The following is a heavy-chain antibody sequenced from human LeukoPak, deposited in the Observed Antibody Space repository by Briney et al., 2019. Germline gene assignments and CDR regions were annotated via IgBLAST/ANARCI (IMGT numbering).Heavy chain of an antibody. CDR2: IIPILGIA. D-gene: IGHD3-10*01. J-gene: IGHJ4*02. CDR3: ARDGWPGGSGSYYLDY. CDR1: GGTFSSYA. Sequence: SVKVSCKASGGTFSSYAISWVRQAPGQGLEWMGRIIPILGIANYAQKFQGRVTITADKSTSTAYMELSSLRSEDTAVYYCARDGWPGGSGSYYLDYWGQGTLVTVSS. V-gene: IGHV1-69*04.